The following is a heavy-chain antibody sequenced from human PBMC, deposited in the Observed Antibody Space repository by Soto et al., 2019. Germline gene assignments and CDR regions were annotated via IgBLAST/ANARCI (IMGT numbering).Heavy chain of an antibody. CDR3: ARGFRNGFNV. CDR2: ISGPSIYI. V-gene: IGHV3-21*01. Sequence: EVQLVESGGGLVKPGGSLRLSCVASGFTFSGYSINWVRQAPGKGLEWVSYISGPSIYIYYADSVKGRFTISRDNAKSAVQLQMNGLRAEDTAVYYCARGFRNGFNVWGQGTTVSVSS. J-gene: IGHJ6*02. D-gene: IGHD2-8*01. CDR1: GFTFSGYS.